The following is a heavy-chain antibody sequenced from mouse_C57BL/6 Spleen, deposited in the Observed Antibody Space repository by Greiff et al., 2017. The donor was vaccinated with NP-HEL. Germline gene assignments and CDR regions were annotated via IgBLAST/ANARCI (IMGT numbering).Heavy chain of an antibody. Sequence: EVQLQQSVAELVRPGASVKLSCTASGFNIKNTYMHWVKQRPEQGLEWIGRIDPANGNTKYAPKFQGKGTITADTSSNTAYLQLSRLTFDDTAIYYCARSPYYFGSSSRMGCWAQGTSVTVSS. CDR3: ARSPYYFGSSSRMGC. D-gene: IGHD1-1*01. CDR1: GFNIKNTY. CDR2: IDPANGNT. V-gene: IGHV14-3*01. J-gene: IGHJ4*01.